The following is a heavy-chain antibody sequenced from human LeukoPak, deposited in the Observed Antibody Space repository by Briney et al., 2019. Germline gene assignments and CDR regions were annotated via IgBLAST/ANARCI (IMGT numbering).Heavy chain of an antibody. D-gene: IGHD6-13*01. CDR2: ISSSSSYI. V-gene: IGHV3-21*01. CDR1: GGSFSGYY. J-gene: IGHJ6*03. Sequence: PSETLSLTCAVYGGSFSGYYWSWIRQPPGKGLEWVSSISSSSSYIYYADSVKGRFTISRDNAKNSLYLQMNSLRAEDTAVYYCARDEQIAAAGMIIPYYYYYYMDVWGKGTTVTASS. CDR3: ARDEQIAAAGMIIPYYYYYYMDV.